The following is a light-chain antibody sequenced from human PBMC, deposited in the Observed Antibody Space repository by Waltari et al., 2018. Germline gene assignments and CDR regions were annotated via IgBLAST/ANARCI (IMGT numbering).Light chain of an antibody. CDR2: VNSDGSH. V-gene: IGLV4-69*01. CDR1: SGHSSNV. Sequence: QLVLTQSPSASASLGASVKLTCTLSSGHSSNVIAWLQQQPEKGPRYLMKVNSDGSHNKGDEIPDRFSGSSSGAECYLTISSLQSEDEADYYCQTGGHGTWVFGGGTKLTVL. CDR3: QTGGHGTWV. J-gene: IGLJ3*02.